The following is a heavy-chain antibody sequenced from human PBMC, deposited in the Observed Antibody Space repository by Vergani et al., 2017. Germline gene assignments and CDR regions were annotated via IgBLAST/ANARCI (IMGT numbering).Heavy chain of an antibody. Sequence: EVQLVQSGAEVKKPGESLKISCKGSGYRFTSYWIGWVRQMPGKGLELMGIIYPGDSDTPYRPSFQGQVTISADKFISTAYLQWSSLKASDTAMYYCARHYTYDSSGGDAFDIWGQGTMVTVSS. CDR3: ARHYTYDSSGGDAFDI. V-gene: IGHV5-51*01. CDR2: IYPGDSDT. D-gene: IGHD3-22*01. J-gene: IGHJ3*02. CDR1: GYRFTSYW.